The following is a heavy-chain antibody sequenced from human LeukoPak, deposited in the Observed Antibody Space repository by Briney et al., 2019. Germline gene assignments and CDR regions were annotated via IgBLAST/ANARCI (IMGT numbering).Heavy chain of an antibody. V-gene: IGHV3-20*04. Sequence: GGSLRLSCAASGFTFDDYGMSWVRQAPGKGLEWVSGINWNGGSTGYADCVKGRFTISRDNAKNSLYLQMNSLRAEDTALYYCARVSYYYDSSGYYLDAFDIWGQGTMVTVSS. CDR2: INWNGGST. D-gene: IGHD3-22*01. CDR3: ARVSYYYDSSGYYLDAFDI. J-gene: IGHJ3*02. CDR1: GFTFDDYG.